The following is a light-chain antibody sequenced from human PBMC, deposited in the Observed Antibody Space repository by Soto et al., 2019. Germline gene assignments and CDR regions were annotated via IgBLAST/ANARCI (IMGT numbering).Light chain of an antibody. Sequence: IVVTQSPATLSLSPGERATLSCRASQSVSSHLAWYQQKPGQAPRLLIYDASNRATGIPARFSGSGSGTDFTLTISSLETEDFAVYDGQQRNIWPPVTFGQGTRLEIK. J-gene: IGKJ5*01. CDR3: QQRNIWPPVT. V-gene: IGKV3-11*01. CDR2: DAS. CDR1: QSVSSH.